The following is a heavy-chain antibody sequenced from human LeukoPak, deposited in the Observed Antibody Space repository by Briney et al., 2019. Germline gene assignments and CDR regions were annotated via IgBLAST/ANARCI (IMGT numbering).Heavy chain of an antibody. V-gene: IGHV1-46*01. Sequence: ASVKVSCKASGYTFTSYYMHWVRQAPGQGLEWMGIINPSGGSTSYAQKFQGRVTITTDESTSTAYMELSSLRSEDTAVYYCALDTTGTTVQAFDIWGQGTMVTVSS. CDR1: GYTFTSYY. D-gene: IGHD1-1*01. CDR3: ALDTTGTTVQAFDI. CDR2: INPSGGST. J-gene: IGHJ3*02.